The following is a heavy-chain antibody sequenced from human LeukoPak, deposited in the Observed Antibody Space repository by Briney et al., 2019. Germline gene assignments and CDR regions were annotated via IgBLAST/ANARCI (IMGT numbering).Heavy chain of an antibody. V-gene: IGHV3-23*01. CDR2: ISGSGGST. CDR3: AKDILTGYSFDY. Sequence: GGSLRLSCAASGFTFSSYWMHWVRQAPGKGLEWVSAISGSGGSTYYADSVKGRFTISRDNSKNTLYLQMNSLRAEDTAVYYCAKDILTGYSFDYWGQGTLVTVSS. J-gene: IGHJ4*02. CDR1: GFTFSSYW. D-gene: IGHD3-9*01.